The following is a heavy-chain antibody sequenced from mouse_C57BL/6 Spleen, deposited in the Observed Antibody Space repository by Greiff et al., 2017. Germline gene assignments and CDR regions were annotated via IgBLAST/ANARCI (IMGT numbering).Heavy chain of an antibody. CDR3: ARSGNYEGYFGY. V-gene: IGHV5-6*01. CDR2: ISSGGRYT. CDR1: GFTFSSYG. J-gene: IGHJ2*01. Sequence: EVMLVESGGDLVKPGGSLKLSCAASGFTFSSYGMSWVRPTPDKRLALVATISSGGRYTYYPDSLQGRFPISRVNAKNTLYLQMSSLKSEDTAMYYCARSGNYEGYFGYWGQGTTLTVSS. D-gene: IGHD2-1*01.